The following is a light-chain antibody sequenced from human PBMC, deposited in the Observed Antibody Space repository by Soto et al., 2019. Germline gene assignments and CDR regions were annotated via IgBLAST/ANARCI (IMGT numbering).Light chain of an antibody. V-gene: IGKV1-27*01. CDR1: QGISNS. Sequence: DIQMTQSPSSLSASVGHRVTITCRASQGISNSLAWYQQEPGKVPKLLIYDASTLQSGVSSRFSGSGSGTDFTLTISSLQPEDVATYYCQKYDSAPEAFGQGTKVEIK. J-gene: IGKJ1*01. CDR2: DAS. CDR3: QKYDSAPEA.